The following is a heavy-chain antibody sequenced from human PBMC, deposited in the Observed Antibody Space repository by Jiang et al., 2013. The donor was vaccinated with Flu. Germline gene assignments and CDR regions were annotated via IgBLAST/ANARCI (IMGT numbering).Heavy chain of an antibody. J-gene: IGHJ4*02. CDR3: ARTTWQQLVRD. CDR2: IYTSGST. V-gene: IGHV4-61*02. D-gene: IGHD6-13*01. Sequence: SLTCTVSGGSISSGTYYWSWIRQPAGKGLEWIGRIYTSGSTNYNPSLKSRVTISVDTSKNQFSLKLSSVTAADTAVYYCARTTWQQLVRDWGQGTLVTVSS. CDR1: GGSISSGTYY.